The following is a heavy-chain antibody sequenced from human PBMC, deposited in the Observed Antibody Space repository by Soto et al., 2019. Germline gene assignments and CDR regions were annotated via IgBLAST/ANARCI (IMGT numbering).Heavy chain of an antibody. CDR3: ARGRTYYDILTGYFSQRNRKNWFDP. J-gene: IGHJ5*02. D-gene: IGHD3-9*01. V-gene: IGHV4-34*01. CDR1: GWSFSGYY. Sequence: SETLSLTCAVYGWSFSGYYWSWIRQPPGKGLEWIGEINHSGSTNYNPSLKSRVTISVDTSKNQFSLKLSSVTAADTAVYYCARGRTYYDILTGYFSQRNRKNWFDPWGQGTLVTVSS. CDR2: INHSGST.